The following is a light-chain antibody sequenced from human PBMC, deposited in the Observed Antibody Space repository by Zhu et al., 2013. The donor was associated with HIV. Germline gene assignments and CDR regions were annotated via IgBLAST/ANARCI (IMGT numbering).Light chain of an antibody. J-gene: IGLJ2*01. CDR3: AAWDDSLSGVV. Sequence: QSVLTQPPSASGTPGQRVTISCSGSGSSIGSNTVNWYQQLPGTAPKVLIYGDNQRPSGVPDRFSGSKSGTSASLAISGLRSEDEADYYCAAWDDSLSGVVFGGGTKVTVL. CDR1: GSSIGSNT. CDR2: GDN. V-gene: IGLV1-44*01.